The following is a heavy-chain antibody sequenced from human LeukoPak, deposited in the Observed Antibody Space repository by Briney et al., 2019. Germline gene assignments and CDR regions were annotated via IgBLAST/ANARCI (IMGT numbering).Heavy chain of an antibody. CDR2: TSHGGGKE. Sequence: PGGSLRLSCAASGFPFHDHDMYWVRQTPGKGLEWVALTSHGGGKEHYAESVKGRFTISRDNSRNTVYLQMSSLRSDDTAIYYCAKTLDGFWPQFDFWGQGTLLTVSS. V-gene: IGHV3-30*18. CDR1: GFPFHDHD. J-gene: IGHJ4*02. D-gene: IGHD5-24*01. CDR3: AKTLDGFWPQFDF.